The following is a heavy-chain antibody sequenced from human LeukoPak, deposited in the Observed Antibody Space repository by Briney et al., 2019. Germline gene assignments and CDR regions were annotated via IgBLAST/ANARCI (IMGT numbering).Heavy chain of an antibody. CDR2: INPSGGST. J-gene: IGHJ5*02. Sequence: ASVKVSCKASGYTFTSYYMHWVRQAPGQGLEWMGIINPSGGSTIYAQKFQGRVTMTRDMSTSTVYMELSSLRSEDTAVYYCARGRPCGGDCYQASDWFDPWGQGTLVTVSS. V-gene: IGHV1-46*01. CDR3: ARGRPCGGDCYQASDWFDP. D-gene: IGHD2-21*02. CDR1: GYTFTSYY.